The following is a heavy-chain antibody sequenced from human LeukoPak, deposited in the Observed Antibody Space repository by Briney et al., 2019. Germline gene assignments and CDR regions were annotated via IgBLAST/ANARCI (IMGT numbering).Heavy chain of an antibody. CDR1: GYTFTSYD. V-gene: IGHV1-18*01. CDR2: ISAYNGNT. Sequence: ASVKVSCKASGYTFTSYDINWVRQAPGQGLEWMGWISAYNGNTNYAQKLQGRVTMTTDTSTSTAYMELRSLRSDDTAVYYCARDRPQQLVPGDLDYWGQGTLVTVSS. J-gene: IGHJ4*02. CDR3: ARDRPQQLVPGDLDY. D-gene: IGHD6-13*01.